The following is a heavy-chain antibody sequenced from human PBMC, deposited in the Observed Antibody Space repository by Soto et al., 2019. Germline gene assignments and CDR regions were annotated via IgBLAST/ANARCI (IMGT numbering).Heavy chain of an antibody. V-gene: IGHV3-53*01. CDR3: AKGSPTGWESPIDY. CDR1: GFTVNTNY. Sequence: LRLSCAASGFTVNTNYMSWVRQAPGKGLEWISIIYSGGSTYYAESVKGRFTISRDDSKNTVYLQMNSLRAEDTAFYYCAKGSPTGWESPIDYWGQGTLVTVSS. D-gene: IGHD1-26*01. J-gene: IGHJ4*02. CDR2: IYSGGST.